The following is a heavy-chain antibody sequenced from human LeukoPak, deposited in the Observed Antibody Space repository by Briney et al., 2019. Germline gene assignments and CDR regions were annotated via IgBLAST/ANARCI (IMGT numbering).Heavy chain of an antibody. CDR2: ISGSGGSI. V-gene: IGHV3-23*01. D-gene: IGHD3-3*01. J-gene: IGHJ4*02. Sequence: GGSLRLSCAASGFTFGNYVMSWVRQAPGKGLEWVSTISGSGGSIYYAESVKGRFTISRDNSKDTLYLQMSSLRAEDTALYYCARDRHYDFWSGYYLVFDYWGQGTLATVSS. CDR1: GFTFGNYV. CDR3: ARDRHYDFWSGYYLVFDY.